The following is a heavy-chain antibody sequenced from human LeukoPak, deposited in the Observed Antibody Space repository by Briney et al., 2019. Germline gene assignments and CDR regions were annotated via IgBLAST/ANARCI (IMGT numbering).Heavy chain of an antibody. CDR3: ARGPMHGPRYYFDY. J-gene: IGHJ4*02. CDR1: GGSFSGCY. CDR2: INHSGST. V-gene: IGHV4-34*01. Sequence: PSETLSLTCAVYGGSFSGCYWSWIRQPPGKGLEWIGEINHSGSTNYNPSLKSRVTISVDTSKDQFSLKLSSVTAADTAVYYCARGPMHGPRYYFDYWGQGTLVTVSS.